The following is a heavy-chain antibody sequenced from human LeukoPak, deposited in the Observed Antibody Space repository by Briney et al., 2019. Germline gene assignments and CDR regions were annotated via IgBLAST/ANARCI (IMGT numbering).Heavy chain of an antibody. J-gene: IGHJ4*02. D-gene: IGHD6-19*01. CDR3: ARAIAVAGPTSFDY. V-gene: IGHV1-8*01. Sequence: GASVKVSCKASGYTFTSYDINWVRQATGQGLEWMGWMTPNSGNTGYAQKFQGRVTMTRNTSISTAYMELSSLRSEGTAVYYCARAIAVAGPTSFDYWGQGTLVTVSS. CDR2: MTPNSGNT. CDR1: GYTFTSYD.